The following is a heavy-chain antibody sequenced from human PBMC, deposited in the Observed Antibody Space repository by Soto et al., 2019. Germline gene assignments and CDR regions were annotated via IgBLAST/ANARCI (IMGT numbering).Heavy chain of an antibody. J-gene: IGHJ1*01. V-gene: IGHV3-30*18. CDR2: ISSDGSKK. D-gene: IGHD2-15*01. CDR1: GFTFSYYG. CDR3: AKEFMVEPDFFQD. Sequence: QVQLVESGGGVVQPGGSLRLSCEASGFTFSYYGMHWVRQAPGKGLEWVAVISSDGSKKSYGGSVKGRFTVSRDNSKNTLYLHMNSLRGDDPAIYYCAKEFMVEPDFFQDWGLGTLVTVSS.